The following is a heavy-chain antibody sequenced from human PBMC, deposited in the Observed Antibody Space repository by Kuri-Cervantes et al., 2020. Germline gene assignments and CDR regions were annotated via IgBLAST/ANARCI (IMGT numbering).Heavy chain of an antibody. V-gene: IGHV4-59*01. CDR1: GGSISSYY. CDR3: AREMITFGGAGGAFDI. D-gene: IGHD3-16*01. Sequence: SETLSLTCAVYGGSISSYYWSWIRQPPGEGLEWIGYIYYSGSTNYNPSLKSRVTISVDTSKNQFSLKLSSVTAADTAVYYCAREMITFGGAGGAFDIWGQGTMVTVSS. J-gene: IGHJ3*02. CDR2: IYYSGST.